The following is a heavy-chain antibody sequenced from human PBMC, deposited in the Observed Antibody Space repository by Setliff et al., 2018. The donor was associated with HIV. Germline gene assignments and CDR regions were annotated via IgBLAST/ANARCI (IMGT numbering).Heavy chain of an antibody. J-gene: IGHJ4*02. CDR2: IIQDESVI. Sequence: GGSLRLSCAASGFTISSHQMSWVRQAPGKGLEWVAKIIQDESVIFYADSVKGRFTISRDNAKNSLYLQMNSLRAEDTAVYYCARVMEDCINGNCYVFDYWGQGTLVTVSS. CDR1: GFTISSHQ. V-gene: IGHV3-7*03. CDR3: ARVMEDCINGNCYVFDY. D-gene: IGHD2-15*01.